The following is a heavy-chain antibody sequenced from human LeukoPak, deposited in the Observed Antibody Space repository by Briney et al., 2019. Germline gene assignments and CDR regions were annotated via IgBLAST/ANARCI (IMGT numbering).Heavy chain of an antibody. CDR1: GGTFSSYA. V-gene: IGHV1-69*13. J-gene: IGHJ2*01. D-gene: IGHD3-3*01. CDR2: IIPIFGTA. Sequence: ASVKVSCKASGGTFSSYAISWVRQAPGQGLEWMGGIIPIFGTANYAQKFQGRVTITADESTSTAYMELSSLRSEDTAVYYCARDLITIFGVVNWYFDLWGRGTLVTVSS. CDR3: ARDLITIFGVVNWYFDL.